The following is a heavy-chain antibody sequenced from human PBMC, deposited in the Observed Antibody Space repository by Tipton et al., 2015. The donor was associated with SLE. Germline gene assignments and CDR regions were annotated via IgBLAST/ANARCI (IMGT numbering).Heavy chain of an antibody. V-gene: IGHV3-33*01. CDR3: VRDGQQAAPYAFDI. CDR1: GFSLSRHA. D-gene: IGHD6-13*01. CDR2: IWFDGSEK. J-gene: IGHJ3*02. Sequence: SLRLSCAASGFSLSRHAIHWVRQAPGKGLEWIVDIWFDGSEKSYADSVKGRFTISRDNPKNTLYLQMNNLRAEDTAVYYCVRDGQQAAPYAFDIWGQGTLVTVSS.